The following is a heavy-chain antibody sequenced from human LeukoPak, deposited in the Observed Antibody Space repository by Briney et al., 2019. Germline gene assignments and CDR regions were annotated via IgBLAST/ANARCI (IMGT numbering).Heavy chain of an antibody. V-gene: IGHV4-31*03. CDR2: IYYSGST. CDR1: DFSISSGGYY. Sequence: SETLSLTCTVSDFSISSGGYYWNWIRQHPGKGLEWIGYIYYSGSTYYNPSLKSRVTISVDTSKNQFSLKLSSVTAADTAVYFCARAKEMATPHYFDNWGQGTLVTVSS. CDR3: ARAKEMATPHYFDN. D-gene: IGHD5-24*01. J-gene: IGHJ4*02.